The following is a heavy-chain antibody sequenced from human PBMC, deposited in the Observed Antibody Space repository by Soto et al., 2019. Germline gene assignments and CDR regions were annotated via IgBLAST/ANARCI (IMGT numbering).Heavy chain of an antibody. CDR1: GDSLRSRSYY. CDR3: ARQGTSVVTQAYFDV. J-gene: IGHJ4*02. V-gene: IGHV4-39*01. CDR2: IDYTAST. D-gene: IGHD2-21*02. Sequence: LSPTCTVTGDSLRSRSYYCGWTPQPPGQGVEWIGSIDYTASTYNNPSLRSRVSISIDTSKDQSSLNLKSVTAADTALYFCARQGTSVVTQAYFDVWGPGALVTVSS.